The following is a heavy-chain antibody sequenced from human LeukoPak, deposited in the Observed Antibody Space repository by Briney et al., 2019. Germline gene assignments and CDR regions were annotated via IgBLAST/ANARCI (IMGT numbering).Heavy chain of an antibody. CDR2: INPNGGST. V-gene: IGHV1-46*01. D-gene: IGHD1-26*01. Sequence: ASVKVSCKASGYTFTTYYMLWVRQAPGQGLEWMGVINPNGGSTAYAQKFQGRVTMTRDRSTSTVYMELSSLRSEDTALYYCARDPSGSWQWFDYWGQGTLVTVSS. CDR1: GYTFTTYY. J-gene: IGHJ4*02. CDR3: ARDPSGSWQWFDY.